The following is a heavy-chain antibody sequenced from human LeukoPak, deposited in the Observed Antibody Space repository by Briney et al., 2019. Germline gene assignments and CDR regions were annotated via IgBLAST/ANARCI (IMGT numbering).Heavy chain of an antibody. J-gene: IGHJ4*02. V-gene: IGHV3-7*01. D-gene: IGHD3-10*01. CDR2: INQDESEK. CDR3: ARDRGYSNFDY. CDR1: GFPFWAFW. Sequence: PGGPLTLPCSPSGFPFWAFWLGGLRRPPGRGGGGVANINQDESEKNYVDSLTGRFTISRDNAQNSLYLQLNSLRAEDTAIYFCARDRGYSNFDYWGQGTLVTVSS.